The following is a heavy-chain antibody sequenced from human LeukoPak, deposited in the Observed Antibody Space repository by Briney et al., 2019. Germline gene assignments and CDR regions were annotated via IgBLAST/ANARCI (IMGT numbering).Heavy chain of an antibody. CDR2: IYYSGST. Sequence: PSETLSLTCTVSGGSISSGGYYCSWIRQHPGKGLEWIGYIYYSGSTYYNPSLKSRVTISVDTSKYQFSLKLSSVTAADTAVYYCARELGEPYFDYWGQGTLITVSS. J-gene: IGHJ4*02. CDR1: GGSISSGGYY. D-gene: IGHD1-26*01. V-gene: IGHV4-31*03. CDR3: ARELGEPYFDY.